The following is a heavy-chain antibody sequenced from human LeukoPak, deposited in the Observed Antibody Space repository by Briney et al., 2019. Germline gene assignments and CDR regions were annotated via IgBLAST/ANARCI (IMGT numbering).Heavy chain of an antibody. CDR1: GFTFSEYY. CDR2: ISRSGGST. V-gene: IGHV3-23*01. Sequence: GGSLRLSCAASGFTFSEYYMSWVRQAPGKGLEWVSGISRSGGSTYYADSVKGRFTITRDNSKNTLYLQMNSLRAEDTAVYYCAKGGDYGSGSYYKVREFDYWGQGTLVTVSS. J-gene: IGHJ4*02. D-gene: IGHD3-10*01. CDR3: AKGGDYGSGSYYKVREFDY.